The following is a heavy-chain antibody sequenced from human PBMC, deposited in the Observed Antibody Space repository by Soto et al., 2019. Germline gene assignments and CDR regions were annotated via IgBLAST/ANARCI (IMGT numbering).Heavy chain of an antibody. V-gene: IGHV1-69*13. CDR3: ARNEDTAMVTLQNYYGMDV. CDR1: GGTFSSYA. Sequence: SVKVSCKASGGTFSSYAISWVRQAPGQGLEWMGGIIPIFGTANYAQKFQGRVTITADESTSTAYMELSSLRSEDTAVYYCARNEDTAMVTLQNYYGMDVWGQGTTVTVSS. J-gene: IGHJ6*02. D-gene: IGHD5-18*01. CDR2: IIPIFGTA.